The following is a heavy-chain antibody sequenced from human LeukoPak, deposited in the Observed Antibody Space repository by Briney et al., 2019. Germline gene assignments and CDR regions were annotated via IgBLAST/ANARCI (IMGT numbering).Heavy chain of an antibody. CDR3: ARGYCSGGSCYGAFDI. D-gene: IGHD2-15*01. J-gene: IGHJ3*02. V-gene: IGHV3-21*01. Sequence: GGSLRLSCAVSGFTFSNYWMSWVRQAPGKGLEWVSSISSSSSYIYYADSVKGRFTISRDNAKNSLYLQMNSLRAEDRAVYYCARGYCSGGSCYGAFDIWGQGTMVTVSS. CDR1: GFTFSNYW. CDR2: ISSSSSYI.